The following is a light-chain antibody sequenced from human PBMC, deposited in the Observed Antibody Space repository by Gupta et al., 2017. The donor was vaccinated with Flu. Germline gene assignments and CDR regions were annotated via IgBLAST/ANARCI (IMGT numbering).Light chain of an antibody. CDR1: QPVNLNN. CDR2: AAS. CDR3: QQYGSTRGYS. J-gene: IGKJ2*03. V-gene: IGKV3-20*01. Sequence: TLSLSPGQRATLSCRASQPVNLNNLAWFQQKAGQAPRRLVNAASSRATGIPDRFIGSASGTDFTLTISRREPEDVAVYYCQQYGSTRGYSFGQGTKLQIK.